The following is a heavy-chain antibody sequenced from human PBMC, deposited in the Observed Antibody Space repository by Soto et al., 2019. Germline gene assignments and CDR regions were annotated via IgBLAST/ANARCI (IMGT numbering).Heavy chain of an antibody. CDR3: AKDPQELSIVVVVD. CDR1: GFTFSSYA. V-gene: IGHV3-23*01. CDR2: ISGSGGST. Sequence: EVQLLESGGGLVQPGGALRLSCAASGFTFSSYAMSWVRQAPGKGLECVSAISGSGGSTYYADSVKGRFTISRDNSKNMLYLQMNSLRAEDTAVYYCAKDPQELSIVVVVDWGQGTLVTVSS. J-gene: IGHJ4*02. D-gene: IGHD2-15*01.